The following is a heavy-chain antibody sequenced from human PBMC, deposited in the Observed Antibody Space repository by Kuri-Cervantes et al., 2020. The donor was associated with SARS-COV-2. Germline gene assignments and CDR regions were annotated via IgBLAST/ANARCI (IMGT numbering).Heavy chain of an antibody. CDR3: ARDLGLTY. Sequence: SQTLSLTCAVYGGSFRGYYWSWIRQPPGKGLEWIGEINHSGSTNYNPSLKSRVTISVDTSKNQFSLKLSSVSAADTAVYYCARDLGLTYWGQGTLVTVSS. D-gene: IGHD3-16*01. CDR2: INHSGST. CDR1: GGSFRGYY. J-gene: IGHJ4*02. V-gene: IGHV4-34*01.